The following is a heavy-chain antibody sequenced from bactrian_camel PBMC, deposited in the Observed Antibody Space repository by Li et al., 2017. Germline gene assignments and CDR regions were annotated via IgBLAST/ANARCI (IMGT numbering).Heavy chain of an antibody. CDR2: ISYFGQT. CDR3: AAGGVVTGGLFAY. J-gene: IGHJ6*01. D-gene: IGHD6*01. CDR1: GFAFTRYG. V-gene: IGHV3S6*01. Sequence: HVQLVESGGGLVQPGGSLRLSCTASGFAFTRYGADWVRQAPGKEREGVASISYFGQTRYAGFAEGRFTISRDNAKNTLYLQMNSLKTEDTAVYYCAAGGVVTGGLFAYWGQGTQVTVS.